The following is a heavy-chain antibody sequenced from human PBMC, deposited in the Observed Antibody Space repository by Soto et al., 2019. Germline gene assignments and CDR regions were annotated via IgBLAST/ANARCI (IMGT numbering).Heavy chain of an antibody. V-gene: IGHV3-21*01. CDR3: ARDGAFCSGTGCRDYYHYMDF. CDR1: GLSFSDYT. CDR2: ISGSTSYT. Sequence: EVQLVESGGGLVKPGGSLRLSCAASGLSFSDYTMNWVRQAPGKGLEWVSSISGSTSYTYYADSLKGRFTVSRDNAEKSLYLQMHSLRAEDTAVYYCARDGAFCSGTGCRDYYHYMDFWGKGTTVTVSS. D-gene: IGHD2-2*01. J-gene: IGHJ6*03.